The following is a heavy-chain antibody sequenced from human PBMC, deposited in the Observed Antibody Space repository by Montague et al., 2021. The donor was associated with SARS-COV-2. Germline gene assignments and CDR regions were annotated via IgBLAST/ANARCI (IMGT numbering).Heavy chain of an antibody. CDR3: ARWVEYYDFPYYYYAMDV. D-gene: IGHD3-3*01. CDR2: TSYSGST. V-gene: IGHV4-59*12. J-gene: IGHJ6*02. Sequence: SETLSLTCTVSGGSISPYYWSWIRQSPGKGLECIGYTSYSGSTDYNPSLKSRVTISIDTSKNQFSLKLSSVTAADTAVYYCARWVEYYDFPYYYYAMDVWGQGTTVTVSS. CDR1: GGSISPYY.